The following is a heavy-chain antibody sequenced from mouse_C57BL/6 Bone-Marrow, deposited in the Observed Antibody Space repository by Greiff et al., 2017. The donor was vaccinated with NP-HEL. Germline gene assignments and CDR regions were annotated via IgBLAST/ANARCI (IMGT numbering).Heavy chain of an antibody. J-gene: IGHJ2*01. CDR3: TPLYDYGSSIFDY. Sequence: VQLQQSGAELVRPGASVKLSCTASGFNIKDDYMHWVKQRPEQGLEWIGWIDPENGDTEYASKFQGKATITADTSSNTAYLQLSSLTSEDTAVYYCTPLYDYGSSIFDYWGQGTTLTVSS. V-gene: IGHV14-4*01. CDR2: IDPENGDT. D-gene: IGHD1-1*01. CDR1: GFNIKDDY.